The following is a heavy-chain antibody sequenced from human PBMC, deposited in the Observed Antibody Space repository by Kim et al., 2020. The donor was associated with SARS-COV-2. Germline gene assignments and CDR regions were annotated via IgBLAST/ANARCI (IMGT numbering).Heavy chain of an antibody. J-gene: IGHJ6*02. D-gene: IGHD6-13*01. CDR2: ISSSSSYI. Sequence: GGSLRLSCAASGFTFSSYSMNWVRQAPGKGLEWVSSISSSSSYIYYADSVKGRFTISRDNAKNSLYLQMNSLRAEDTAVYYCARDPGVVHIAAAGLYYYGMDVWGQGTTVTVSS. CDR1: GFTFSSYS. CDR3: ARDPGVVHIAAAGLYYYGMDV. V-gene: IGHV3-21*01.